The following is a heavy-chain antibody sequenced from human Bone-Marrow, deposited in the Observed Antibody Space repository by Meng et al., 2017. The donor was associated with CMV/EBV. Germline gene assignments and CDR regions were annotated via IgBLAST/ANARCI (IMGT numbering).Heavy chain of an antibody. D-gene: IGHD3-22*01. CDR2: IRYDGSNK. Sequence: GESLKISCAASGFTFSSYSMNWVRQAPGKGLEWVAFIRYDGSNKYYADSVKGRFTISRDNSKNTLYLQMNSLRAEDTAVYYCAKGASRIVVVGGHRPPPFQHWGQGTLVTVSS. V-gene: IGHV3-30*02. J-gene: IGHJ1*01. CDR1: GFTFSSYS. CDR3: AKGASRIVVVGGHRPPPFQH.